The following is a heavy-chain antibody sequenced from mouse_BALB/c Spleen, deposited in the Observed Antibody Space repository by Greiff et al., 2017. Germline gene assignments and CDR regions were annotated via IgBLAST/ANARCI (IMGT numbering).Heavy chain of an antibody. J-gene: IGHJ3*01. Sequence: VHVKQSGAELVRSGASVKLSCTASGFNIKDYYMHWVKQRPEQGLEWIGWIDPENGDTEYAPKFQGKATMTADTSSNTAYLQLSSLTSEDTAVYYCNSEWYGNYVGFAYWGQGTLVTVSA. CDR2: IDPENGDT. D-gene: IGHD2-10*02. CDR1: GFNIKDYY. V-gene: IGHV14-4*02. CDR3: NSEWYGNYVGFAY.